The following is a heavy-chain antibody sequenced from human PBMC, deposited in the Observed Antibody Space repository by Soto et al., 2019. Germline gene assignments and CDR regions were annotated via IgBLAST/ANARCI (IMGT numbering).Heavy chain of an antibody. J-gene: IGHJ6*02. V-gene: IGHV1-18*01. CDR2: ISADNGNT. D-gene: IGHD5-18*01. CDR1: GYTFYSHT. CDR3: ARCIQQDYYYGMDV. Sequence: ASVKVSCKASGYTFYSHTISWVRQALGQGLEWMGRISADNGNTNYAQKFRGRVTMTTDTSTSTVYMELRNLRSDDTAVYYCARCIQQDYYYGMDVWGQGTTVTVSS.